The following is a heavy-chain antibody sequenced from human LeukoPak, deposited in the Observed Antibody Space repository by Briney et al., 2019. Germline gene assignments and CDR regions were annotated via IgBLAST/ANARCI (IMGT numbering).Heavy chain of an antibody. V-gene: IGHV1-2*02. Sequence: ASVKVSCKASGYTFTGYYMHWVRQAPGQGLEWMGWINPNSGGTNYAQKFQGRVTMTRDTSISTAYMELSRLRSDDTAVYYCARDYWNDGVIDYWGQGTLVTVSS. CDR3: ARDYWNDGVIDY. CDR1: GYTFTGYY. J-gene: IGHJ4*02. CDR2: INPNSGGT. D-gene: IGHD1-1*01.